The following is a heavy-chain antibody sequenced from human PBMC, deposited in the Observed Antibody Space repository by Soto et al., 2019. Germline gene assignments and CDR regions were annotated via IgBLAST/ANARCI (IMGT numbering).Heavy chain of an antibody. J-gene: IGHJ6*02. CDR1: GGTFSSYA. CDR2: IIPIFGTA. Sequence: ASVKVSCKASGGTFSSYAISWVRQAPGQGLEWMGGIIPIFGTANYAQKFQGRVTITADESTSTAYMELSSLRSEDTAVYYCARVRAAAESYYYYGMDVWRQRTTVTVSS. CDR3: ARVRAAAESYYYYGMDV. V-gene: IGHV1-69*13. D-gene: IGHD6-13*01.